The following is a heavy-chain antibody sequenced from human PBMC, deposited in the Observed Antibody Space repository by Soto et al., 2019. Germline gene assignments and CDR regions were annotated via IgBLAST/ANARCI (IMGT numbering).Heavy chain of an antibody. CDR1: GGSISSSSYY. Sequence: QLQLQESGPGLVKPSETLSLTCTVSGGSISSSSYYWGWIRQPPGKGMEWIGSIYYSGSTYYNPSLNIRVTISVDTSKNQFSLKLSSVTAADTAVYYCARVLSSGWTGYYFDYWGQGTLVTVSS. J-gene: IGHJ4*02. CDR3: ARVLSSGWTGYYFDY. D-gene: IGHD6-19*01. CDR2: IYYSGST. V-gene: IGHV4-39*01.